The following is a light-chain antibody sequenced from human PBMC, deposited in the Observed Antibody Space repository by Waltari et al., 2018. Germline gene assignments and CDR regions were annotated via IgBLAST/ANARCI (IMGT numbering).Light chain of an antibody. CDR3: QQSYSNPLT. J-gene: IGKJ4*01. CDR2: AAS. Sequence: DIQMTQSPSSLSASVGDRVTITCRTSQSISSFLNWYQQKLGKAPKLLIYAASSLQSGVPSRFSGSGSGTDFTLTISSLQPEDCATYYCQQSYSNPLTFGGGTKVEIK. CDR1: QSISSF. V-gene: IGKV1-39*01.